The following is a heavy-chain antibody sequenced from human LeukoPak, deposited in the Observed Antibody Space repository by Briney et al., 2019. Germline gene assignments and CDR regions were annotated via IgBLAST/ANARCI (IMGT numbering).Heavy chain of an antibody. V-gene: IGHV3-7*01. Sequence: GGSLRLSCAASGFTFSVYWMTWIRQPRGKGPEWVGKVKQDGSEKYYLESVKGRFSISRDNTKNSLYLQMNSLRPEDTAIYYCARDFRFQDDYWGQGTLVTVSS. CDR1: GFTFSVYW. CDR2: VKQDGSEK. J-gene: IGHJ4*02. CDR3: ARDFRFQDDY.